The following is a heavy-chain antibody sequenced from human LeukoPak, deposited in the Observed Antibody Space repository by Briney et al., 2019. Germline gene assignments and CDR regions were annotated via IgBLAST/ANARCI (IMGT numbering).Heavy chain of an antibody. CDR3: TSTSGYGDYVALDY. Sequence: GGSLRLSCAASGFTFSSYAMSWVRQAPGKGLEWVSAISGSGGSTYYADSVKGRFTISRDNSKNTLYLQMNSLKTEDTAVYYCTSTSGYGDYVALDYWGQGTLVTVSS. D-gene: IGHD4-17*01. CDR1: GFTFSSYA. J-gene: IGHJ4*02. CDR2: ISGSGGST. V-gene: IGHV3-23*01.